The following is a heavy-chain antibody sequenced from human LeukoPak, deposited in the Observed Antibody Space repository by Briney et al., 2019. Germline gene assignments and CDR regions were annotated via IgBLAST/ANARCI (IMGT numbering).Heavy chain of an antibody. Sequence: VASVKVSCKASGYTFTGYYMHWVRQAPGQGLEWMGWINPNSGGTNYAQKFQGRVTMTRDTSISTVYMELSRLRSDDTAVYYCARMRSVLGNWFDPWGQGTLVTVSS. CDR2: INPNSGGT. D-gene: IGHD3-16*01. CDR1: GYTFTGYY. V-gene: IGHV1-2*02. J-gene: IGHJ5*02. CDR3: ARMRSVLGNWFDP.